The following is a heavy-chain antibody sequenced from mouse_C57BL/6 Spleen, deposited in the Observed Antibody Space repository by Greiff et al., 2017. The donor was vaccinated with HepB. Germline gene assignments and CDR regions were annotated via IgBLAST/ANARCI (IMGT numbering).Heavy chain of an antibody. J-gene: IGHJ2*01. Sequence: VQLQQPGAELVMPGASVKLSCKASGYTFTSYWMHWVKQRPGQGLEWIGEIDPSDSYTNYNQKFKGKSTLTVDKSSSTAYMQLSSLTSEDSGVYYCARSEGFITTVVAFDYWGQGTTLTVSS. CDR3: ARSEGFITTVVAFDY. D-gene: IGHD1-1*01. V-gene: IGHV1-69*01. CDR2: IDPSDSYT. CDR1: GYTFTSYW.